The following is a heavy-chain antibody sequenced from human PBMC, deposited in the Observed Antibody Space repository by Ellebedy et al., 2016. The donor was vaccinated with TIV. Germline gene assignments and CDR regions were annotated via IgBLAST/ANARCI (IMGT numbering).Heavy chain of an antibody. J-gene: IGHJ6*02. CDR2: INPNSGGT. CDR3: ARTRGYSGYDSYGMDV. Sequence: ASVKVSCKASGYTFTSYGISWVRQPPGQGLAWMGWINPNSGGTNYAQKFQGRVTMTRDTSISTAYMELSRLRSDDTAVYYCARTRGYSGYDSYGMDVWGQGTTVTVSS. D-gene: IGHD5-12*01. CDR1: GYTFTSYG. V-gene: IGHV1-2*02.